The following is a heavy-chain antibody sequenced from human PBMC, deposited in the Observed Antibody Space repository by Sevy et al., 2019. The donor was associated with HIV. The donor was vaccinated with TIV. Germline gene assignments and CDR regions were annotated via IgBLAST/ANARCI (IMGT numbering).Heavy chain of an antibody. CDR1: GFTVSSNS. CDR3: ARVRYSSAERVFYGMDV. CDR2: VYSDGSA. D-gene: IGHD5-18*01. J-gene: IGHJ6*02. V-gene: IGHV3-53*01. Sequence: GGSLRLSCAASGFTVSSNSMTWVRQAPGKELEWVSIVYSDGSAYYTDSVKGRFTISTDNSKNMWYLQMNSLRAEDTALYYCARVRYSSAERVFYGMDVWGQGTTFTVSS.